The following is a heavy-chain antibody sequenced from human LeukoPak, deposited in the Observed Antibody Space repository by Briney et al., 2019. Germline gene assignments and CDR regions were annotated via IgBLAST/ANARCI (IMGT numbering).Heavy chain of an antibody. J-gene: IGHJ4*02. CDR3: ASSSSGYYYGSDY. V-gene: IGHV3-30-3*01. CDR2: ISYDGSNK. D-gene: IGHD3-22*01. Sequence: GGSLRLSCAASGFTFSSYAMHWVRQAPGKGLEWVAVISYDGSNKYYADSVKGRFTISRDNSKNTLYLQMNSLRAEDTAVYYCASSSSGYYYGSDYWGQGTLVTVSS. CDR1: GFTFSSYA.